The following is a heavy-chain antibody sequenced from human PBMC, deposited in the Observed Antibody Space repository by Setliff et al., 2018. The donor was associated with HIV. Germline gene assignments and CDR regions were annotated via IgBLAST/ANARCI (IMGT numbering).Heavy chain of an antibody. CDR1: GYTFTSYA. CDR2: INAGNGNT. CDR3: ASGGYYFWSGYPNAFDI. V-gene: IGHV1-3*01. J-gene: IGHJ3*02. D-gene: IGHD3-3*01. Sequence: ASVTVSCKASGYTFTSYAMHWVRQAPGQRLEWMGWINAGNGNTKYSQKFQGRVTITRDTSASTAYMELSSLRSEYTAVYYCASGGYYFWSGYPNAFDIWGQGTMVTVSS.